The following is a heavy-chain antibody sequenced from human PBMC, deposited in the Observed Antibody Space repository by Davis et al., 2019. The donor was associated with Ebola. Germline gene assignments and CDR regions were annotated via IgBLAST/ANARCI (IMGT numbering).Heavy chain of an antibody. CDR2: ISSDSDYI. J-gene: IGHJ6*04. CDR3: AKSGLSFGVVKYHYGRDV. CDR1: GFTFSTYS. Sequence: GGSLRLSCAASGFTFSTYSMSWVRQAPGKGLEWVSSISSDSDYIYYADSAKGRFTISRDNAKNSLYLQMNSLRAEDTAVYYCAKSGLSFGVVKYHYGRDVWGKGTTVTVSS. V-gene: IGHV3-21*04. D-gene: IGHD3-3*01.